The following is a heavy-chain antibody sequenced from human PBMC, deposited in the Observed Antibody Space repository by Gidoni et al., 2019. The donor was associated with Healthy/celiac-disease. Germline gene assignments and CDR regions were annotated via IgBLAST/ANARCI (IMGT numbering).Heavy chain of an antibody. CDR1: GGTFSSYT. V-gene: IGHV1-69*02. CDR3: ARALDSSGYYYSYYFDY. D-gene: IGHD3-22*01. J-gene: IGHJ4*02. CDR2: IIPILGIA. Sequence: QVQLVQSGAEAKKPGSSVKVSCKASGGTFSSYTISWGRQAPGQGLEWMGRIIPILGIANYAQKFQGRVTITADKSTSTAYMELSSLRSEDTAVYYCARALDSSGYYYSYYFDYWGQGTLVTVSS.